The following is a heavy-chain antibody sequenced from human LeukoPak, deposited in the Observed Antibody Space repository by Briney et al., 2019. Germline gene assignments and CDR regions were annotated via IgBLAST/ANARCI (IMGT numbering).Heavy chain of an antibody. CDR3: ARGGTYDI. V-gene: IGHV3-7*01. J-gene: IGHJ3*02. CDR1: GFTFSRYW. CDR2: MKQDGSQK. Sequence: GGSLRPSCVASGFTFSRYWMTWFRQAPGKGLEWVANMKQDGSQKNYVDSVKGRFTISRDNAKKSLYLQMNSLRGEDTAVYYCARGGTYDIWGQGTRVTVSS.